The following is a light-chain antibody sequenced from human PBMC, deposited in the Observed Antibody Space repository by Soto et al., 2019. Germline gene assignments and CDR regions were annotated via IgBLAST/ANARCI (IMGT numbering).Light chain of an antibody. CDR1: ASDVGDYNY. CDR3: CSFAGSHTLYV. V-gene: IGLV2-11*01. CDR2: DVN. J-gene: IGLJ1*01. Sequence: QSALTQPRSVSGSREQSVTISCTGSASDVGDYNYVSWYQRHPGKAPKLVIYDVNKRPSGVPDRFSGSKSGNAASLTISGLQAEDEADYYCCSFAGSHTLYVFGTGTKLTVL.